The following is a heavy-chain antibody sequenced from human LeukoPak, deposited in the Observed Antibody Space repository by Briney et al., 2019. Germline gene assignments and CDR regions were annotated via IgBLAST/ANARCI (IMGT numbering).Heavy chain of an antibody. J-gene: IGHJ6*03. CDR3: ARGGITIFGVVSYMDV. CDR2: ITSSSIYI. CDR1: GFTFSRYN. D-gene: IGHD3-3*01. V-gene: IGHV3-21*04. Sequence: GGSLRLSCAASGFTFSRYNMNWVRQAPGKGLEWVSSITSSSIYIYYADSMKGRFTISRDNAKNSLYLQMNSLRAEDTALYYCARGGITIFGVVSYMDVWGKGTTVTVSS.